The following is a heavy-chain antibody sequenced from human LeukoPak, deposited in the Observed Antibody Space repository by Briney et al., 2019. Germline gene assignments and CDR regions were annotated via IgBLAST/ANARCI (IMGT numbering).Heavy chain of an antibody. V-gene: IGHV1-69*01. CDR1: GGTFSSYA. Sequence: ASVKVSCKASGGTFSSYAISWVRQAPGQGLEWMGGIIPIFGTANYAQKFQGRVTITADEFTSTAYMELSSLRSEDTAVYYCARLGTNPLQYYFDYWGQGTLVTVSS. D-gene: IGHD1-14*01. CDR2: IIPIFGTA. CDR3: ARLGTNPLQYYFDY. J-gene: IGHJ4*02.